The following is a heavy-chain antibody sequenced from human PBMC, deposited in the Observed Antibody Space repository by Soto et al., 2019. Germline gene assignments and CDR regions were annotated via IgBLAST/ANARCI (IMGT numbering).Heavy chain of an antibody. CDR2: ISTHNGNT. D-gene: IGHD6-25*01. J-gene: IGHJ4*02. Sequence: QVQLVQSGTEVKKTGASVKVSCKASGYTFTTYGISWARQAPGQGLEWMGWISTHNGNTNYAQKLQGRVTMTTDTSTTTAYMELRSLRSDDTAVYFCARGPHAGSFDYWGQGTLVTVSS. V-gene: IGHV1-18*01. CDR3: ARGPHAGSFDY. CDR1: GYTFTTYG.